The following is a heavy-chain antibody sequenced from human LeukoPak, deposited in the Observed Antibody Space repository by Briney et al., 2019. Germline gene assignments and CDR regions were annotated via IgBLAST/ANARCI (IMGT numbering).Heavy chain of an antibody. V-gene: IGHV4-34*01. Sequence: PSETLSLTCAVYGGSFSGYYWSWIRQPPGKGLEWIGETNHSGSTNYNPSLKSRVTISVDTSKNQFSLKLSSVTAADTAVYYCARLYGSGSFDIDYWGQGTLVTVSS. CDR1: GGSFSGYY. CDR2: TNHSGST. J-gene: IGHJ4*02. D-gene: IGHD3-10*01. CDR3: ARLYGSGSFDIDY.